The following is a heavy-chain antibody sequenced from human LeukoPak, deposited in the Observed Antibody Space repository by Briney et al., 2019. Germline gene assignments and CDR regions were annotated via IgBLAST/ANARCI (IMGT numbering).Heavy chain of an antibody. D-gene: IGHD3-3*01. CDR2: ISSSSSTI. Sequence: GGSLRLSCAASGFTFSSYSMNWVRQAPGKGLEWVSYISSSSSTIYYADSVKGRFTISRDNAKNSLYPQMNSLRAEDTAVYYCASELRFLEWLYDYWGQGTLVTVSS. CDR3: ASELRFLEWLYDY. CDR1: GFTFSSYS. J-gene: IGHJ4*02. V-gene: IGHV3-48*01.